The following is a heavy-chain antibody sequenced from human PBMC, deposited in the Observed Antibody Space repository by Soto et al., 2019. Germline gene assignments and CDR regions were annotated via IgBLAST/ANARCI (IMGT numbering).Heavy chain of an antibody. J-gene: IGHJ6*02. Sequence: LRLSCAASGVTFSSYVMTWVRQAPGKGLEWVSAISGSGGSTNHAASVQGRFTISRDNSKNTLYLQMDSLRAEDTAVYYCAKLSSSSGWGYYHYYAMDVWGQGTTVTVSS. D-gene: IGHD6-6*01. CDR3: AKLSSSSGWGYYHYYAMDV. CDR1: GVTFSSYV. CDR2: ISGSGGST. V-gene: IGHV3-23*01.